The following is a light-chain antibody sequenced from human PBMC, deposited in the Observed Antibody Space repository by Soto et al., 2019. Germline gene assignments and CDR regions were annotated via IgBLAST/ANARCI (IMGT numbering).Light chain of an antibody. CDR1: QSVSSY. V-gene: IGKV3-20*01. J-gene: IGKJ1*01. CDR3: HQYGSSAWT. CDR2: GAS. Sequence: IVLTQSPGTLSLSPGERATLSCRASQSVSSYLAWYQQKPGQAPRLLIYGASSRATGIPDRFSGSGSGTDFTLTISRLEPEDFAVYYCHQYGSSAWTFGQGTKVDIK.